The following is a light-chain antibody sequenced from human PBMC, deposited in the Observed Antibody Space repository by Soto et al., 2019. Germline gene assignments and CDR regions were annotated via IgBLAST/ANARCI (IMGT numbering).Light chain of an antibody. J-gene: IGKJ1*01. Sequence: EIVLTQSQGTLSLCPGERATLSCRASQSVSRYLAWYQQKPGQAPRLLIYDASYRATGIPARFSGSGSGTDFILTISSLEPEDFAIYYCQQYGSSWTFGQGTKVDIK. CDR1: QSVSRY. V-gene: IGKV3-11*01. CDR3: QQYGSSWT. CDR2: DAS.